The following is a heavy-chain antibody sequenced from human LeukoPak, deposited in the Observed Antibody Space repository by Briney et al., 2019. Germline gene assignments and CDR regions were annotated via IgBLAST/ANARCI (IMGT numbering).Heavy chain of an antibody. CDR3: ARLKDDVTKLDY. CDR2: INQDGSQK. J-gene: IGHJ4*02. Sequence: GRSLRLSCAASGFTFSTYWMSWVRQAPGKGLEGVANINQDGSQKRYVDSVQGRFTISRDNTKNSLFLQMNSLRAEDTAVYYCARLKDDVTKLDYWGQGTLVTVSS. D-gene: IGHD2-8*01. V-gene: IGHV3-7*01. CDR1: GFTFSTYW.